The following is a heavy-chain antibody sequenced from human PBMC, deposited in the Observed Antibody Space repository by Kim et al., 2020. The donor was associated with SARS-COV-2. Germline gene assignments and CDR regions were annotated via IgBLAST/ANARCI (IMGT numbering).Heavy chain of an antibody. Sequence: GGSLRLSCAASGFTFSSYGMHWVRQAPGKGLEWVAVIWYDGSDKYSADTVRGRFTVSRDNSENTLYLQMNSLRTEDTAVSSCAADQGDIANHFRAFHIWGQGTTVAVSS. V-gene: IGHV3-33*01. CDR1: GFTFSSYG. D-gene: IGHD2-15*01. CDR2: IWYDGSDK. J-gene: IGHJ3*02. CDR3: AADQGDIANHFRAFHI.